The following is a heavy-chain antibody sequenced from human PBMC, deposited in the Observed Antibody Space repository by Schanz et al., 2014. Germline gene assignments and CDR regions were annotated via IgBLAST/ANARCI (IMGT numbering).Heavy chain of an antibody. CDR3: AKDGIMVQGVIWERYFDS. CDR1: GFNVSKSY. Sequence: EVQVVESGGGLVQPGGSLRLSCVASGFNVSKSYVSWVRQAPGKGLEWVSLIYKSGSAFYADSVKGRLTISRDNAKNSLYLQMNSLRAEDTALYYCAKDGIMVQGVIWERYFDSWGQGTLVTVSS. CDR2: IYKSGSA. V-gene: IGHV3-66*02. D-gene: IGHD3-10*01. J-gene: IGHJ4*02.